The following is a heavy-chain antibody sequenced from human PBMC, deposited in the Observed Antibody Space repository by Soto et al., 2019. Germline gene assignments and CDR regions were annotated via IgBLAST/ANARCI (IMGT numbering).Heavy chain of an antibody. CDR2: ISAYNGNT. V-gene: IGHV1-18*04. CDR3: ARAGIVVVITWHDAFDI. J-gene: IGHJ3*02. Sequence: ASVKVSCKASGYTFTSYGISWVRQAPGQGLEWMGWISAYNGNTNYAQKLQGRVTMTTDTSTSTAYMELRSLRSDDTAVYYCARAGIVVVITWHDAFDIWGQGTMVTVSS. CDR1: GYTFTSYG. D-gene: IGHD3-22*01.